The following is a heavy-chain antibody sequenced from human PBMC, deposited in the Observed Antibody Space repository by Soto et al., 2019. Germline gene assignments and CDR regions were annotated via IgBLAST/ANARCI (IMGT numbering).Heavy chain of an antibody. CDR2: INAGNGNT. Sequence: QVQLVQSGAEVKKPGASVKVSCKASGYTFTSYAMHWVRQAPGQRLEWMGWINAGNGNTKYSQKFQGRVTITRDTSASTAYMELSSLRSEDTAVYYCAGRDCSSTSCYTLGLSYYYHGMEVWGQGTTVTVSS. J-gene: IGHJ6*02. V-gene: IGHV1-3*01. CDR1: GYTFTSYA. CDR3: AGRDCSSTSCYTLGLSYYYHGMEV. D-gene: IGHD2-2*01.